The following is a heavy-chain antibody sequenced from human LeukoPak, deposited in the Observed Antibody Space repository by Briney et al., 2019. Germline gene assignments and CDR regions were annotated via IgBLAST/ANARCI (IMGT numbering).Heavy chain of an antibody. Sequence: PGGSLRLSCAASGFTFSSYGIHWVRQAPGKGLEWVAVISFDGTIKYYADSAKGRFTSSRDNSKNTLYLQMNSLRVEDTAVYYCAREDSGYDFDIWGQGTLVTVSS. J-gene: IGHJ5*02. CDR3: AREDSGYDFDI. CDR1: GFTFSSYG. V-gene: IGHV3-30*03. CDR2: ISFDGTIK. D-gene: IGHD5-12*01.